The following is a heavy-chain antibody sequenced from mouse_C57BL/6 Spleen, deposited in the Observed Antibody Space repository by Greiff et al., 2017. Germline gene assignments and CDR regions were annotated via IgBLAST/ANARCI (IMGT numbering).Heavy chain of an antibody. D-gene: IGHD3-3*01. J-gene: IGHJ2*01. CDR2: ISSGGSYT. CDR3: ARHGDVEFDY. V-gene: IGHV5-6*01. CDR1: GFTFSSYG. Sequence: EVQVVESGGDLVKPGGSLKLSCAASGFTFSSYGMSWVRQTPDKRLEWVATISSGGSYTYYPDSVKGRFTIARDNAKNTLYLQMSSLKSEDTAMYYWARHGDVEFDYWGQGTTLTVSS.